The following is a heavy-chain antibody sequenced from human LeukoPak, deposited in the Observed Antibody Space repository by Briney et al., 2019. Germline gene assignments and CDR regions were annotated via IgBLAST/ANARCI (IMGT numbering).Heavy chain of an antibody. CDR1: GGSISSYY. CDR3: AREIGYCSGGSCYPGYFQH. V-gene: IGHV4-4*07. Sequence: PSETLSLTYTVSGGSISSYYWSWIRQPAGKGLEWIGRIYTSGSTNYNPSLKSRVTMSVDTSKNQFSLKLSSVTAADTAVYYCAREIGYCSGGSCYPGYFQHWGQGTLVAVSS. D-gene: IGHD2-15*01. CDR2: IYTSGST. J-gene: IGHJ1*01.